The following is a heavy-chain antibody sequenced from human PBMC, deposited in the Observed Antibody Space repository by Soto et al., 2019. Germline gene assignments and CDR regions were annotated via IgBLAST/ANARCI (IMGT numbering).Heavy chain of an antibody. CDR2: IYYSGST. Sequence: SETLSLTCTVSGGSISSYYWSWIRQPPGKGLEWIGYIYYSGSTNYNPSLKSRVTISVDTSKNQFSLKLSSVTAADTAVYYCARSSDITGTTYNWFDPWGQGTLVTVSS. CDR1: GGSISSYY. V-gene: IGHV4-59*08. D-gene: IGHD1-7*01. J-gene: IGHJ5*02. CDR3: ARSSDITGTTYNWFDP.